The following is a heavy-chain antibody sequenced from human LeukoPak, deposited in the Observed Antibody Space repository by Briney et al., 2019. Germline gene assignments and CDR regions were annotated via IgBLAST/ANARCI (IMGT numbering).Heavy chain of an antibody. V-gene: IGHV3-7*01. Sequence: PGGSLRLSCAASGFTFSSYWMSWVRQAPGKRLEWVANIKQDGSEKYYVDSVKGRFTISRDNAKNSLYLQMNSLRAEDTAVYYCARESTYYYDSSGSFDYWGQGNLVTVSS. CDR1: GFTFSSYW. CDR2: IKQDGSEK. CDR3: ARESTYYYDSSGSFDY. D-gene: IGHD3-22*01. J-gene: IGHJ4*02.